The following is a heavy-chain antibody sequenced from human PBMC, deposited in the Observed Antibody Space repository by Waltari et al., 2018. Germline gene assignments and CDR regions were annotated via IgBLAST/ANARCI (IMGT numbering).Heavy chain of an antibody. Sequence: QVQLQQWGAGLLKPSETLSLTCAVYGGSFSGYYWSWIRQPPGKGLEWIGEINHSGSTNYNPSLKSRVTISVDTSKNQFSLKLSSVTAADTAVYYCARRYSGSYFQHWGQGTLVTVSS. J-gene: IGHJ1*01. CDR1: GGSFSGYY. V-gene: IGHV4-34*01. CDR3: ARRYSGSYFQH. D-gene: IGHD1-26*01. CDR2: INHSGST.